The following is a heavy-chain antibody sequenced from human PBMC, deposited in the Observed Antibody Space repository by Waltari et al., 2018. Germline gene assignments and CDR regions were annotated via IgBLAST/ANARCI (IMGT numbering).Heavy chain of an antibody. Sequence: QVQLQESGPGLVKPSETLSLTCAVSGYSISSGYYWGWIRQPPGKGLEWIGSIYHSGSTYYNPSLKSRVTISVDTSKNQFSLKLSSVTAADTAVYYCATYDFWSGYCDYWGQGTLVTVSS. D-gene: IGHD3-3*01. CDR1: GYSISSGYY. V-gene: IGHV4-38-2*01. CDR3: ATYDFWSGYCDY. J-gene: IGHJ4*02. CDR2: IYHSGST.